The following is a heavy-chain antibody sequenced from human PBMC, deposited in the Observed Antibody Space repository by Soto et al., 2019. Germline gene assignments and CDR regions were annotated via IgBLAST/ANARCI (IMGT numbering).Heavy chain of an antibody. CDR3: ARDHIPLVVVGANLFDY. CDR1: GYTFSSYG. J-gene: IGHJ4*02. CDR2: ISANNGDT. V-gene: IGHV1-18*01. Sequence: ASVKVSCKASGYTFSSYGVSWVRKAPGQGLEWMGWISANNGDTNYAQKFQGRVTMTTDTSTSTAYMELRSLRSDDTAVYYCARDHIPLVVVGANLFDYWGQGTLVTVSS. D-gene: IGHD3-22*01.